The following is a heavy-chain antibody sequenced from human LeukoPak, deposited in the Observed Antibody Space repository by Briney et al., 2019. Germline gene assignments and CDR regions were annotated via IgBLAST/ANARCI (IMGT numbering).Heavy chain of an antibody. CDR2: ISGGGGVT. D-gene: IGHD5-12*01. Sequence: GVSLRLSCAASGFTFSSYAMSWVRQAPGKGLEWVSAISGGGGVTYYADSVKGRFTISRDNSKNTLYLQMNSLRAEDTAVYYCAKDPRVATIEIFDSWGQGTLVTVSS. CDR3: AKDPRVATIEIFDS. CDR1: GFTFSSYA. V-gene: IGHV3-23*01. J-gene: IGHJ4*02.